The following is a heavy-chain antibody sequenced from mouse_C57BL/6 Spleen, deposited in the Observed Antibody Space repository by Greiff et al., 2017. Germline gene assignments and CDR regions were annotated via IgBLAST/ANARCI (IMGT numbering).Heavy chain of an antibody. D-gene: IGHD4-1*01. J-gene: IGHJ4*01. CDR2: IDPNSGGT. CDR3: ARWGTGTNYYAMDY. Sequence: VQLQQPGAELVKPGASVKLSCKASGYTFTSYWMHWVKQRPGRGLEWIGRIDPNSGGTKYNEKFKSKATLTVDKPSSTAYMQLSSLTSEDSAVYYCARWGTGTNYYAMDYWGQGTSVTVSS. V-gene: IGHV1-72*01. CDR1: GYTFTSYW.